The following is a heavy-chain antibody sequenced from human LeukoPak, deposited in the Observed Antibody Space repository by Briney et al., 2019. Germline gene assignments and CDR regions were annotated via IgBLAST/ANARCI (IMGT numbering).Heavy chain of an antibody. Sequence: GGSLRLSCAASGFTFSSYEMNWVRQAPGKGLEWVSYISSSGSTIYYADSVKGRFTISRDNAKNSLYLQMNSLRAEDTAVYYCARVSRQDTAMVTGFDPWGQGTLVTVSS. CDR3: ARVSRQDTAMVTGFDP. V-gene: IGHV3-48*03. CDR1: GFTFSSYE. J-gene: IGHJ5*02. D-gene: IGHD5-18*01. CDR2: ISSSGSTI.